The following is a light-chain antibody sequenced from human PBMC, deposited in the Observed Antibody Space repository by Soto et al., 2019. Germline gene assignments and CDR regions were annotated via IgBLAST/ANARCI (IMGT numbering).Light chain of an antibody. Sequence: QSVLTQPASVSGSPGQSITISCTGTNSDVGGYNYVSWYQQHPGKAPKLMIYDVSNRPSGVSNRFSGSKSGNTASLTISGLQAEDEADYYCSSYTSSSTLSVFGGGTKLTVL. J-gene: IGLJ2*01. CDR2: DVS. CDR1: NSDVGGYNY. CDR3: SSYTSSSTLSV. V-gene: IGLV2-14*01.